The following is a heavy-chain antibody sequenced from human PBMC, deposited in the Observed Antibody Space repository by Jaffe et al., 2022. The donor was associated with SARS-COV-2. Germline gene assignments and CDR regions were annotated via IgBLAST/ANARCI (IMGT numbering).Heavy chain of an antibody. J-gene: IGHJ2*01. CDR2: IWYDGSNK. V-gene: IGHV3-33*01. CDR1: GFTFSSYG. CDR3: ARGGHDWYFDL. Sequence: QVQLVESGGGVVQPGRSLRLSCAASGFTFSSYGMHWVRQAPGKGLEWVAVIWYDGSNKYYADSVKGRFTISRDNSKNTLYLQMNSLRAEDTAVYYCARGGHDWYFDLWGRGTLVTVSS.